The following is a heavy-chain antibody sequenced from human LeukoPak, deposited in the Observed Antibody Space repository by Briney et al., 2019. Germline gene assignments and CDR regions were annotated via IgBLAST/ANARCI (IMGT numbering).Heavy chain of an antibody. CDR3: ARRLGYSYGYGWFDP. V-gene: IGHV4-34*01. Sequence: SETLSLTCAVYGGSFSGYYWSWIRQPPGKGLEWIGEINHSGSTNYNPSLKSRVTISVDTSKNQFSLKLSSVTAADTAVYYCARRLGYSYGYGWFDPWGQGTLVTVSS. D-gene: IGHD5-18*01. CDR1: GGSFSGYY. CDR2: INHSGST. J-gene: IGHJ5*02.